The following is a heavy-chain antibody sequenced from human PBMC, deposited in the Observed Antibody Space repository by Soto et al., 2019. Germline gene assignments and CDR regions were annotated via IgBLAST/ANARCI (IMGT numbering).Heavy chain of an antibody. CDR1: GFTFSIYA. D-gene: IGHD3-9*01. Sequence: PGGSLRLSCAASGFTFSIYAMHWVRQAPGKELEWVAAISYDGKNKFYPDSVKGRFTISRDTSKNTLYLQMDSLRPEDTALYYCARDRFDYPTNDFDSWGEGTLVTVSS. J-gene: IGHJ4*02. V-gene: IGHV3-30*04. CDR3: ARDRFDYPTNDFDS. CDR2: ISYDGKNK.